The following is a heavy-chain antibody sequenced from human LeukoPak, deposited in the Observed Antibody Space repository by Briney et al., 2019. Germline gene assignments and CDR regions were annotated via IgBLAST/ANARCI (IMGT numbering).Heavy chain of an antibody. CDR3: ARDNLRGIAAAGTFDY. Sequence: GGSLRLSCAASGFTFSSYEMNWVRQAPGKGLEWVSYISSSGSTIYYADSVKGRFTISRDNAKNSLYLQMNSLRAEDTAVYYCARDNLRGIAAAGTFDYWGQGTLVTVSS. CDR2: ISSSGSTI. J-gene: IGHJ4*02. V-gene: IGHV3-48*03. D-gene: IGHD6-13*01. CDR1: GFTFSSYE.